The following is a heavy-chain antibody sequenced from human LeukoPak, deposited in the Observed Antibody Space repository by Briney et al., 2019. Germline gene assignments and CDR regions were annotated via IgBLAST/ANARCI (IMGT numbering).Heavy chain of an antibody. CDR1: GGTFISYA. CDR3: AREMATIHSLDY. Sequence: SVRVSCKASGGTFISYAISWVRQAPGQGLEWMGGIIPIFGTANFAQKFQGRVTITADESTSTAYMELSSLRSEDPAMYYCAREMATIHSLDYWGQGTLVTVSS. CDR2: IIPIFGTA. D-gene: IGHD5-24*01. V-gene: IGHV1-69*13. J-gene: IGHJ4*02.